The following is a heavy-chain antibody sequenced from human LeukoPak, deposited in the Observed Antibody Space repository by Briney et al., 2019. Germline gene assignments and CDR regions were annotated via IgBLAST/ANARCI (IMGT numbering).Heavy chain of an antibody. CDR2: IYYSGST. V-gene: IGHV4-39*02. CDR3: ARDLKSGRVAGTPDNWFDP. J-gene: IGHJ5*02. Sequence: PSETLSLTCTVSGGSISSSSYHWGWIRQPPGKGLEWIGSIYYSGSTYYNPSLKSRVTISVDTSKNQFSLQLNSVTPEDTAVYYCARDLKSGRVAGTPDNWFDPWGQGTLVTVSS. CDR1: GGSISSSSYH. D-gene: IGHD6-19*01.